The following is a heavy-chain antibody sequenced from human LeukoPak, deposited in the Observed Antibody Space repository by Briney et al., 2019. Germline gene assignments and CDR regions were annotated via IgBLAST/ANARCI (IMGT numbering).Heavy chain of an antibody. D-gene: IGHD1-20*01. CDR2: ISGSGGST. Sequence: PGGSLRLSCAASGFTFSNYAMSWVRQAPGKGLEWVSAISGSGGSTYYADSVKGRFTISRDNSKNTLYLQMNSLRAEDTAVYYCAKFAVITGTITRAFDIWGQGTMVTVSS. CDR3: AKFAVITGTITRAFDI. J-gene: IGHJ3*02. CDR1: GFTFSNYA. V-gene: IGHV3-23*01.